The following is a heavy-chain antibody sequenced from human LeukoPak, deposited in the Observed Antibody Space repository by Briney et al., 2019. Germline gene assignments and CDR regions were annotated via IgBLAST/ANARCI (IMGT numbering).Heavy chain of an antibody. Sequence: GGSLRLSCAASGFTFSSYSMNWVRQAPGKGLEWVSSISSSSSYIYYADSVKGRFTISRDNAKNSLYLQMNSLRAEYTAVYYCARGLPRVYSYGQNGFDPWGQGTLVTVSS. CDR1: GFTFSSYS. CDR2: ISSSSSYI. CDR3: ARGLPRVYSYGQNGFDP. J-gene: IGHJ5*02. D-gene: IGHD5-18*01. V-gene: IGHV3-21*01.